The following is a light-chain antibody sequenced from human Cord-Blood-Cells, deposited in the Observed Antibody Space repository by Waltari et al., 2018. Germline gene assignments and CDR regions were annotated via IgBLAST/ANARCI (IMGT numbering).Light chain of an antibody. CDR1: QSVSSD. Sequence: EIVLTQCPATLSLSPGDRATLPCRASQSVSSDLAWYQQKPGQAPRLLIYDASNRATGIPARFSGSGSGTDFTLTISSLEPEDFAVYYCQQRSNWPPFTFGPGTKVDIK. J-gene: IGKJ3*01. V-gene: IGKV3-11*01. CDR2: DAS. CDR3: QQRSNWPPFT.